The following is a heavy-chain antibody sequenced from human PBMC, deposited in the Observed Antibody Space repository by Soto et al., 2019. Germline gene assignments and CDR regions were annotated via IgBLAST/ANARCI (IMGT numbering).Heavy chain of an antibody. CDR2: VYYSGTT. J-gene: IGHJ6*02. CDR1: GGSFSSFY. CDR3: ATSDSGGNFDV. V-gene: IGHV4-59*01. D-gene: IGHD2-15*01. Sequence: SETLSLTCTVSGGSFSSFYWSWIRQPPGKGLEWIGYVYYSGTTNYNPSLKSRVSISVDTSKNQFSLKLTSVTAADTAVYYCATSDSGGNFDVWGQGTMVTVSS.